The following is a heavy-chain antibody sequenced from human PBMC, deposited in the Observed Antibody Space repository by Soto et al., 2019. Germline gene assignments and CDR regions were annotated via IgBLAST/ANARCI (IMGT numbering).Heavy chain of an antibody. CDR1: GFTFSSYS. CDR3: ARDYQEEAFDY. Sequence: EVQLVESGGGLVQPGGSLRLSCAVSGFTFSSYSMNWVRQAPGKGLEWVSYISYSGSTIYYADSVKGRFTISGDNAKNSLYLQMNSLRAEDTAVYYCARDYQEEAFDYWGQGTLVTVSS. J-gene: IGHJ4*02. V-gene: IGHV3-48*01. D-gene: IGHD2-2*01. CDR2: ISYSGSTI.